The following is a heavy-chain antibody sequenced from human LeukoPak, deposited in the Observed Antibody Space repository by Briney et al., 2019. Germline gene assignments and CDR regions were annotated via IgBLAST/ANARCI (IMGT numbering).Heavy chain of an antibody. J-gene: IGHJ6*03. Sequence: GGSLRLSCAASGFTFSSYAMSWVRQAPGKGLEWVSAISGSGGSTYYADSVKGRFTISRDNSKNTLYLQMNSLRAEDTAVYYCAKCGREGATWYYYYYYYMDVWGKGTTVTVSS. CDR1: GFTFSSYA. D-gene: IGHD1-26*01. CDR3: AKCGREGATWYYYYYYYMDV. V-gene: IGHV3-23*01. CDR2: ISGSGGST.